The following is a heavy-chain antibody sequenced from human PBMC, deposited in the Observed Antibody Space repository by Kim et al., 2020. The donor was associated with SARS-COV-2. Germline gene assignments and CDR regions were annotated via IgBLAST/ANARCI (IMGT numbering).Heavy chain of an antibody. CDR3: ARARLERRSPANL. CDR2: ISSSSSYI. J-gene: IGHJ5*02. CDR1: GFTFSSYS. Sequence: GGSLRLSCAASGFTFSSYSMNWVRQAPGKGLEWVSSISSSSSYIYYADSVKGRFTISRDNAKNSLYLQMNSLRAEDTAVYYCARARLERRSPANLWGQGTLVTVSS. V-gene: IGHV3-21*01. D-gene: IGHD1-1*01.